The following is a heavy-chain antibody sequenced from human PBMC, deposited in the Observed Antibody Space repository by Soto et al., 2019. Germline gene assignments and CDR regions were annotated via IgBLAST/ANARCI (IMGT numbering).Heavy chain of an antibody. CDR1: GYFIGAGGYW. J-gene: IGHJ5*02. CDR2: FYSSGSI. V-gene: IGHV4-31*02. CDR3: ARMYSSGSGWFHP. Sequence: SETLSLTCFVSGYFIGAGGYWWSWIRHHPGNGREWIGSFYSSGSIIYNPSLRSRVSISGDMSTNQFSMSLTSVTAADTARYYCARMYSSGSGWFHPWGQGTLVTVSS. D-gene: IGHD6-19*01.